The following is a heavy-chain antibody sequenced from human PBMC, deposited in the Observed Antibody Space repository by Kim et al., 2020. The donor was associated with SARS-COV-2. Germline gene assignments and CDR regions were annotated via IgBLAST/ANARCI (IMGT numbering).Heavy chain of an antibody. CDR2: IYSGGST. D-gene: IGHD3-22*01. CDR1: GFTVSSNY. J-gene: IGHJ2*01. V-gene: IGHV3-53*01. Sequence: GGSLRLSCAASGFTVSSNYMSWVRQAPGKGLEWVSVIYSGGSTYYADSVKGRFTISRDNSKNTLYLQMNSLRAEDTAVYYCARLPDYYDSSRENWYFDLWGRGTLVTVSS. CDR3: ARLPDYYDSSRENWYFDL.